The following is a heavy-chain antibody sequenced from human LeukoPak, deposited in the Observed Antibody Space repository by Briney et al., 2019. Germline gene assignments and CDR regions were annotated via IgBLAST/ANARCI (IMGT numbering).Heavy chain of an antibody. J-gene: IGHJ5*02. CDR2: ITISGHTK. V-gene: IGHV3-48*03. Sequence: GGSLRLSCAASGFDLNTYEMNWVRQAPGKGLEWIADITISGHTKNYADSVKGRFTISRDNAGTSLFLQMNSLRVEDTGVYYCARGDPHADPWGQGTLVTVSS. CDR3: ARGDPHADP. CDR1: GFDLNTYE.